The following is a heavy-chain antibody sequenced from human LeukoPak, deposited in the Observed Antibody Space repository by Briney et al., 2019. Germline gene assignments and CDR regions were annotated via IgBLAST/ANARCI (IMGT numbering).Heavy chain of an antibody. J-gene: IGHJ4*02. Sequence: PWETLCLTCTASGRSISSYYWSWFRQPPGKGLEWIGYIYSSGSTKYSPSLKSPVAISLDTSKNDFSLRLSSVTAAHTAVYYCARDRSYGGIFDYWGQGTLVTVYS. CDR2: IYSSGST. V-gene: IGHV4-59*13. CDR1: GRSISSYY. CDR3: ARDRSYGGIFDY. D-gene: IGHD4-23*01.